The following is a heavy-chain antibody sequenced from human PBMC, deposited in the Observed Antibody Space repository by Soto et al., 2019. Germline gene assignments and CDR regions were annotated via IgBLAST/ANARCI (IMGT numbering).Heavy chain of an antibody. CDR2: ISTSSYT. J-gene: IGHJ6*02. CDR3: ARGARGGIVWNYYYYYGMDV. CDR1: GFTFSDHY. Sequence: QVQLVESGGGLVKPGGSLRLSCAASGFTFSDHYMTWIRQAPGKGLEWVSYISTSSYTDYADSVKGRFTISSDTAKNSLDLQLNRLRAADTAVYYCARGARGGIVWNYYYYYGMDVWGHGNTVTVSS. V-gene: IGHV3-11*05. D-gene: IGHD1-1*01.